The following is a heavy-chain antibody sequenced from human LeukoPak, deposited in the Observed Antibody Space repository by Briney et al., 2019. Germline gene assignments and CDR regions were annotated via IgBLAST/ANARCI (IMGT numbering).Heavy chain of an antibody. CDR1: GGSISSSSYY. V-gene: IGHV4-39*01. Sequence: RASETLSLTCTVPGGSISSSSYYWGWIRQPPGKGLEWIGSIYYSGSTYYNPSLKSRVTISVDTSKNQFSLKLSSVTAADTAVYYCARQRITMVRGVKSGGYFDYWGQGTLVTVSS. J-gene: IGHJ4*02. CDR3: ARQRITMVRGVKSGGYFDY. D-gene: IGHD3-10*01. CDR2: IYYSGST.